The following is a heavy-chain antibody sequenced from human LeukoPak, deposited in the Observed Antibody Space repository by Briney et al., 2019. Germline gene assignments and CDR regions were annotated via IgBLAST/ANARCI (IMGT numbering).Heavy chain of an antibody. CDR2: INHSGST. Sequence: SETLSLTCAVYGGSFSGYYWSWIRQPPGKGLEWIGEINHSGSTNYNPSLKSRVAISVDTSKKQFSLKLSSVTAADTAVYYCARSSYCTNGVCYDGDAFDIWGQGTMVTVSS. CDR3: ARSSYCTNGVCYDGDAFDI. D-gene: IGHD2-8*01. CDR1: GGSFSGYY. V-gene: IGHV4-34*01. J-gene: IGHJ3*02.